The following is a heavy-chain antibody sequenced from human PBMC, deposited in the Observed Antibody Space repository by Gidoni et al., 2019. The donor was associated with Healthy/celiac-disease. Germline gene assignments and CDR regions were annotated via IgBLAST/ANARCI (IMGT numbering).Heavy chain of an antibody. CDR3: TLWKSSVFDI. CDR2: ISSNGGST. J-gene: IGHJ3*02. D-gene: IGHD3-10*01. V-gene: IGHV3-64D*09. CDR1: GFTFSSYA. Sequence: ELQLVESGGALVQPGGSLRLSCSASGFTFSSYAMHWVRQAPGKGLEYVSAISSNGGSTYYADSVKGRFTISRDNSKNTLYLQMSSLRAEDTAVYYCTLWKSSVFDIWGQGTMVTVSS.